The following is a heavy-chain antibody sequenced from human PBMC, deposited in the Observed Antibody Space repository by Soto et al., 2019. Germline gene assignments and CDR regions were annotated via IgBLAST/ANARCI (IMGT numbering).Heavy chain of an antibody. D-gene: IGHD6-19*01. J-gene: IGHJ4*02. CDR3: AKPRYSSGWYGDFDY. V-gene: IGHV3-23*01. CDR1: GFTFSTYA. CDR2: IRGSGDST. Sequence: PGGSLRLSCAASGFTFSTYAMSWVRQAPGKGLEWVSAIRGSGDSTYYADSVKGRFTISRDNSKNMLYLQMNSLRAGDTAVYYCAKPRYSSGWYGDFDYWGQGMLVTVSS.